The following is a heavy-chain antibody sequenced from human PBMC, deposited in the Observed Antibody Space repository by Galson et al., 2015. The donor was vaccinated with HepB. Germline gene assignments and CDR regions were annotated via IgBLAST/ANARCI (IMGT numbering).Heavy chain of an antibody. CDR2: TYCRPKWYI. Sequence: CAISGDSVSSNHAVWNWIRQSPSRGLEWLGRTYCRPKWYIDYATSVRSRITINPDTSRNQFSLHLSSVTPEDTAVYYCAYGSDVWGQGTTVIVSS. CDR1: GDSVSSNHAV. J-gene: IGHJ6*02. V-gene: IGHV6-1*01. CDR3: AYGSDV.